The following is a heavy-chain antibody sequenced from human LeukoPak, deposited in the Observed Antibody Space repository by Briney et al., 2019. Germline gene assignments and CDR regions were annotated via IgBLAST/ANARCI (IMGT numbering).Heavy chain of an antibody. J-gene: IGHJ6*02. Sequence: ASVKVSCTASGGTFSSYAISWVRQAPGQGLEWMGGIIPIFGTANYAQKFQGRVTITADESTSTAYMELSSLRSEDTAVYYCATITIFGVVIPDYYYYGMDVWGQGTTVTVSS. CDR1: GGTFSSYA. CDR3: ATITIFGVVIPDYYYYGMDV. D-gene: IGHD3-3*01. CDR2: IIPIFGTA. V-gene: IGHV1-69*13.